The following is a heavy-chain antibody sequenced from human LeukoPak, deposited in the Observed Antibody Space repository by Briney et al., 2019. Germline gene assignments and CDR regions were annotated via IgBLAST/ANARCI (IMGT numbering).Heavy chain of an antibody. J-gene: IGHJ4*02. D-gene: IGHD1-14*01. CDR3: AKTDGHFDD. Sequence: GGSLRLSCAASGFTFTSYTMNWVRQAPGKGLEWVSSITSGSSYIYYADSVKGRFTISRDNAKNSLYLQMTSLRVEDTAVYYCAKTDGHFDDWGQGTLVTVSS. V-gene: IGHV3-21*01. CDR1: GFTFTSYT. CDR2: ITSGSSYI.